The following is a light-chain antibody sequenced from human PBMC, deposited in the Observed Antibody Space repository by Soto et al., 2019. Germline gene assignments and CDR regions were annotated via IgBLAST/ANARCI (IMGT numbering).Light chain of an antibody. CDR1: QTISSSF. CDR3: QHYGTSPHS. V-gene: IGKV3-20*01. J-gene: IGKJ2*03. CDR2: GAS. Sequence: EIVLTQSPGTLSLSPGERATLSCRASQTISSSFLAWYQQKPGQAPRVLIFGASSRATDIADRFSGSGSGTDFTLTINRLEPEDFAVYYCQHYGTSPHSFGQVTKLEIK.